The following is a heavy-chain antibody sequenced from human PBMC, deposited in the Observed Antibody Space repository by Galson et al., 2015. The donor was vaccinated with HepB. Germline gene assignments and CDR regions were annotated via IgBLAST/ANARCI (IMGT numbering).Heavy chain of an antibody. CDR2: ISYDGSNK. V-gene: IGHV3-30-3*01. D-gene: IGHD2-2*01. J-gene: IGHJ3*02. Sequence: SLRLSCAASGFTFSSYAMHWVRQAPGKGLEWVAVISYDGSNKYYADSVKGRFTISRDNSKNTLYLQMNSLRAEDTAVYYCARLGVCSSTSCYSRLWGENDAFDIWGQGTMVTVSS. CDR1: GFTFSSYA. CDR3: ARLGVCSSTSCYSRLWGENDAFDI.